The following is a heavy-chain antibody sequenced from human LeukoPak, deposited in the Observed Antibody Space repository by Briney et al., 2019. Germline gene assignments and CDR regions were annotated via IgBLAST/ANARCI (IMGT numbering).Heavy chain of an antibody. J-gene: IGHJ4*02. V-gene: IGHV4-38-2*01. CDR3: ASLYDYVWGSYRYTYRVDY. D-gene: IGHD3-16*02. CDR1: GYSISSGYY. Sequence: PSETLSLTCAVSGYSISSGYYWGWIRQPPGKGLEWIGSIYHSGSTYYNPSLKSRVTISVDTSKNQFSLKLSSVTAADTAVYYCASLYDYVWGSYRYTYRVDYWGQGTLVTVSS. CDR2: IYHSGST.